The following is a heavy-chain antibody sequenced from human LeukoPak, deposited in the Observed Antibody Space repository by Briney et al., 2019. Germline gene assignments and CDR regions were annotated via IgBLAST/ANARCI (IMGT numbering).Heavy chain of an antibody. D-gene: IGHD2-2*02. CDR3: ARDQFHLGTSCYNCGDAFDI. V-gene: IGHV4-61*02. Sequence: SETLSLTCTVSGGSISSSSYYWGWIRQPPGKGLEWIGRIYTSGSTNYNPSLKSRVTISVDTSKNQFSLKLSSVTAADTAVYYCARDQFHLGTSCYNCGDAFDIWGQGTMVTVSS. CDR1: GGSISSSSYY. J-gene: IGHJ3*02. CDR2: IYTSGST.